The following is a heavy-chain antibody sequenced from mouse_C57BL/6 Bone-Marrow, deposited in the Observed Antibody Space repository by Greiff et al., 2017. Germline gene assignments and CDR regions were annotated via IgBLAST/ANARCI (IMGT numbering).Heavy chain of an antibody. Sequence: EVHLVESGGGLVQPGGSLKLSCAASGFTFSDYGMAWVRQAPRKGPEWVAFISNLAYSIYYADTVTGRFTISRENAKNTLYLEMSSLRSEDTAMYYCARQNYDGYPFAYWGQGTLVTVSA. V-gene: IGHV5-15*01. D-gene: IGHD2-3*01. CDR3: ARQNYDGYPFAY. J-gene: IGHJ3*01. CDR2: ISNLAYSI. CDR1: GFTFSDYG.